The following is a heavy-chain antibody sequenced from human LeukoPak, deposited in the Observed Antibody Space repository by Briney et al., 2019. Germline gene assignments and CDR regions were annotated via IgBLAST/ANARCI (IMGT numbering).Heavy chain of an antibody. D-gene: IGHD3-10*01. V-gene: IGHV3-33*01. CDR1: GFTFSSYG. CDR3: ARVREDTGSFYYYYGMDV. CDR2: IWYDGSNK. J-gene: IGHJ6*02. Sequence: GGSLRLSCAASGFTFSSYGMHWVRQAPGKGLEWVAVIWYDGSNKHYADSVKGRFTISRDNSKNTLYLQMNSLRAEDTAVYYCARVREDTGSFYYYYGMDVWGQGTTVTVSS.